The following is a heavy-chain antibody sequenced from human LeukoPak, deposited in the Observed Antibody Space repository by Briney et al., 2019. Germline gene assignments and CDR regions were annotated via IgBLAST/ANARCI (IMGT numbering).Heavy chain of an antibody. Sequence: GASVKVSCKASGYTFTSYGISWVRQAPGQGLEWMGWMNPNSGNTGYAQKFQGRVTITRNTSISTAYMELSSLRSEDTAVYYCARPQGNYGLRYAFDVWGQGTMVTVSS. CDR1: GYTFTSYG. D-gene: IGHD2-21*01. J-gene: IGHJ3*01. CDR2: MNPNSGNT. V-gene: IGHV1-8*03. CDR3: ARPQGNYGLRYAFDV.